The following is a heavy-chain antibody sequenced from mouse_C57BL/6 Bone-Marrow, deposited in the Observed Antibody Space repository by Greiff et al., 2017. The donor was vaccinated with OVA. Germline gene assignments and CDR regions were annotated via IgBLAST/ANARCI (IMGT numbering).Heavy chain of an antibody. CDR3: ARYRLSRSYLFDY. CDR2: INPSSGYT. J-gene: IGHJ2*01. V-gene: IGHV1-7*01. D-gene: IGHD1-1*01. Sequence: QVQLQQSGAELAKPGASVKLSCKASGYTFTSYWMHWVKQRPGQGLEWIGYINPSSGYTKYNQKFKDKATLTADKSSSTAYMQLSSLTYEDSAVYYCARYRLSRSYLFDYWGQGTTLTVSS. CDR1: GYTFTSYW.